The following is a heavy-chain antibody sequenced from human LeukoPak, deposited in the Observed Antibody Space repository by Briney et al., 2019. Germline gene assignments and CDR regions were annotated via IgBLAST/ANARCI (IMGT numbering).Heavy chain of an antibody. CDR2: ISGSGGST. CDR3: AEVVLAGSYSFDY. Sequence: GGSLRLSCAASGFRFSDYAMNWVRQAPGKGLEWVSAISGSGGSTYYADSVKGRFTISRDNSKNTLYLQMNSLRAEDTAVYYCAEVVLAGSYSFDYWGQGTLVTVSS. CDR1: GFRFSDYA. J-gene: IGHJ4*02. V-gene: IGHV3-23*01. D-gene: IGHD1-26*01.